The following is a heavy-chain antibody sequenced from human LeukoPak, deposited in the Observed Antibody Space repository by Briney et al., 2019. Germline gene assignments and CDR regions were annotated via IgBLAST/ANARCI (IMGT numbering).Heavy chain of an antibody. CDR3: ARWGKYYYDSSGYYY. CDR2: IHPSSGGT. D-gene: IGHD3-22*01. CDR1: GYTFTGYY. Sequence: ASVKVSCTASGYTFTGYYMHWVRQAPGQGLEWMGWIHPSSGGTKYAQRFQGRVTVTRDTSISTVYMELSRLRSDDTAVYYCARWGKYYYDSSGYYYWGQGTLVSASS. J-gene: IGHJ4*02. V-gene: IGHV1-2*02.